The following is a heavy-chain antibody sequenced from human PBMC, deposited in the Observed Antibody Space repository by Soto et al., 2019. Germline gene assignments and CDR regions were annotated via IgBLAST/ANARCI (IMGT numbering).Heavy chain of an antibody. CDR1: GYTLTELS. D-gene: IGHD2-2*02. CDR2: FDPEDGET. J-gene: IGHJ5*02. CDR3: ASGYCSSTSSYTGWFDP. Sequence: VSEEASCKVSGYTLTELSMHWLRQAPGKALEWMGGFDPEDGETIYAQKFQGRVTMTEDTSTATAYMELSSLSSADSAVYYCASGYCSSTSSYTGWFDPRRQGTLVTV. V-gene: IGHV1-24*01.